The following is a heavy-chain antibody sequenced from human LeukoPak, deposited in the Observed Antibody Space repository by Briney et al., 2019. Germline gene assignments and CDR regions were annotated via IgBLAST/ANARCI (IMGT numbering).Heavy chain of an antibody. J-gene: IGHJ4*02. D-gene: IGHD6-13*01. CDR3: AKGPTAAGTFRGDY. CDR1: GFTFSNYA. V-gene: IGHV3-23*01. Sequence: PGGSLRLSCAASGFTFSNYAMSWVRQAPGKGLEWVSTISGSGGSTYYADSVKGRFTISRDNSKNTLYVQMNSLRAEDTAVYYCAKGPTAAGTFRGDYWGQGTLVTVSS. CDR2: ISGSGGST.